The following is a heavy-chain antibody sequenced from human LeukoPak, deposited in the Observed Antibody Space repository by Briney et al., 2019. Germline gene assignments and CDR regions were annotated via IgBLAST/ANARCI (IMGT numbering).Heavy chain of an antibody. V-gene: IGHV3-23*01. Sequence: GGSLRLSCAASGFTFSSYGMSWVRQAPGRGLEWVSAISGSGGSTYYADSVKGRFTISRDNSKNTLYLQMNSLRAEDTAVYYCARDGRLGYCSGGSCRYYYYYYYMDVWGKGTTVTVSS. CDR3: ARDGRLGYCSGGSCRYYYYYYYMDV. D-gene: IGHD2-15*01. CDR2: ISGSGGST. J-gene: IGHJ6*03. CDR1: GFTFSSYG.